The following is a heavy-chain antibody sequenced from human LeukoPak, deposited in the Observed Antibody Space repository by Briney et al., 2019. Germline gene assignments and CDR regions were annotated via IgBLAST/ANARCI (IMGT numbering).Heavy chain of an antibody. V-gene: IGHV1-2*02. Sequence: GASVKVSCKASGYTFTGYYMHWVRQAPGQGLEWMGWINPNSGGTNYAQKSQGRVTMTRDTSISTAYMELSRLRSDDTAVYYCARTALCYGGVCYRAEYFQHWGQGTLVTVSS. CDR2: INPNSGGT. D-gene: IGHD2-8*01. CDR1: GYTFTGYY. CDR3: ARTALCYGGVCYRAEYFQH. J-gene: IGHJ1*01.